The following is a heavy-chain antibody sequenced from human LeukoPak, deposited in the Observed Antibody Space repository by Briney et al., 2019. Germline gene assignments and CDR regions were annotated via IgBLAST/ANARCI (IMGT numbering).Heavy chain of an antibody. V-gene: IGHV3-53*01. Sequence: GGSLRLSCAASGFTVSSNYMSWVRQAPGKGLEWVSVIYSGGSTYYADSVKGRFTISRDNSKNTLYLQMNSLRAEDTAVYYCARTFLVAAAGTYYFDYWGQGTLVTVSS. CDR1: GFTVSSNY. CDR2: IYSGGST. D-gene: IGHD6-13*01. J-gene: IGHJ4*02. CDR3: ARTFLVAAAGTYYFDY.